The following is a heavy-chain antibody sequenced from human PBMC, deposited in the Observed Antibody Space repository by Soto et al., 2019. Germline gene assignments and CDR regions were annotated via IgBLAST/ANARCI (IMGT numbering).Heavy chain of an antibody. CDR1: GFTFSTYA. J-gene: IGHJ4*02. CDR2: ITNTGGST. D-gene: IGHD3-10*01. V-gene: IGHV3-23*01. CDR3: AKIGASTDY. Sequence: EVQLLESGGGLVQPGGSLRLSCAASGFTFSTYAMTWVRQAPGKGLDWVSSITNTGGSTYYADSVKGRFTISRDNSRNTLVLQMNSRRADDTAAYYCAKIGASTDYWGQGTLVTVSS.